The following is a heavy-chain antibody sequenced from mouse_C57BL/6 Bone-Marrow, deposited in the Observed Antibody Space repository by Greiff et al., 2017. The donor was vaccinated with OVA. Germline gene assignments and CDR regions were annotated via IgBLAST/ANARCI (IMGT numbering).Heavy chain of an antibody. V-gene: IGHV5-9*01. CDR2: ISGGGGNT. CDR1: GFTFSSYT. J-gene: IGHJ1*03. CDR3: ARQGDYASYFDV. D-gene: IGHD2-4*01. Sequence: EVQVVESGGGLVKPGGSLKLSCAASGFTFSSYTMSWVRQTPEKRLEWVATISGGGGNTYYPDSVKGRFTISRDNAKNTLYLQMSSLRSEDTALYYCARQGDYASYFDVWGTGTTVTVSS.